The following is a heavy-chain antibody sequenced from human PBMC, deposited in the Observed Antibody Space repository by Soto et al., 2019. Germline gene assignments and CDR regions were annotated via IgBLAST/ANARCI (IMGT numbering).Heavy chain of an antibody. Sequence: GGSLRLSCAASGFTFSSYSMNWVRQAPGKGLEWVSYISSSSSTIYYADSVKGRFTISRDNAKNSLYLQMNSLRAEDTAVYYCARAIFYGDYPYYYYYMDVWCKGTTVTVSS. D-gene: IGHD4-17*01. CDR2: ISSSSSTI. J-gene: IGHJ6*03. V-gene: IGHV3-48*01. CDR1: GFTFSSYS. CDR3: ARAIFYGDYPYYYYYMDV.